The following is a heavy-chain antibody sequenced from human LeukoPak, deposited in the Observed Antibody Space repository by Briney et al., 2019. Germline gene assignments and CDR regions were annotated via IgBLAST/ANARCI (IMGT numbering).Heavy chain of an antibody. CDR1: GFTFDDYA. CDR3: AKLWAVPDAFDI. Sequence: PGRSLRLSCAASGFTFDDYAMHWVRQAPGKGLEWVSGISWNSGSIGYADSVKGRFTISRDNAKNSLHLQMNSLRAEDTALYYCAKLWAVPDAFDIWGQGTMVTVSS. V-gene: IGHV3-9*01. CDR2: ISWNSGSI. J-gene: IGHJ3*02. D-gene: IGHD6-19*01.